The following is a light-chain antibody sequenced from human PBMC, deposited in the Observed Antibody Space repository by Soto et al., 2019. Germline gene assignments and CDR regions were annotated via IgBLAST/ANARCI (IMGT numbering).Light chain of an antibody. CDR1: QSIANW. CDR2: KAS. J-gene: IGKJ1*01. V-gene: IGKV1-5*03. CDR3: QQLYTYSGT. Sequence: DIQMTQSPSTLSASVGDRVTITYRASQSIANWLAWYRQKPGKAPNLLIYKASDLERGVPSRFSGSGSGTEFTLTISSLQPDDFATYYCQQLYTYSGTFGQGTKVEI.